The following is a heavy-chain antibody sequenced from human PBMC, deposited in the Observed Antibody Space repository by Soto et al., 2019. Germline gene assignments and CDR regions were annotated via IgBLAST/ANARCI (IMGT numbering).Heavy chain of an antibody. D-gene: IGHD2-15*01. Sequence: EVQLVESGGGLVQPGGSLRLSCAASGFTFSTYSMNWVRQAPGKGLEWVSYISSSSSTIYYADSVKGRFSISRDNAKNSLYLQMNSLRDEDTAVYYCAREHPRYWSGGSCYYYGMDVWGQGTTVTASS. CDR3: AREHPRYWSGGSCYYYGMDV. CDR1: GFTFSTYS. V-gene: IGHV3-48*02. J-gene: IGHJ6*02. CDR2: ISSSSSTI.